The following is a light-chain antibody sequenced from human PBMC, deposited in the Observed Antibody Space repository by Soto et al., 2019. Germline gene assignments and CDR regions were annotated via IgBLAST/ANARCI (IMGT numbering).Light chain of an antibody. V-gene: IGKV2-28*01. CDR3: MQGTHWPGT. CDR1: QSLLHSNGYNY. J-gene: IGKJ4*01. CDR2: LGS. Sequence: DIVMTQSPLSLPVTPGEPASISCRSSQSLLHSNGYNYLDWYLQKPGQSPQLLIYLGSNRASGVPDRFSGSGSGTDFTLKISRVEAEDVGVYYCMQGTHWPGTCGGGTKVDSK.